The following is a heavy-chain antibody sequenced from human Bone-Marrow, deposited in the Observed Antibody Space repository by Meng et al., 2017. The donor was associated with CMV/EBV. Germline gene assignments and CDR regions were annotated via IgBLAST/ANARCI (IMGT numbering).Heavy chain of an antibody. CDR2: ISSSSSYI. CDR3: ARDLKASGYCSGGSCYPFDP. Sequence: FSIYSMNWVLQSPGKGLEWVSSISSSSSYIYYADSVKGRFTISRDNAKNSLYLQMNSLRAEDTAVYYCARDLKASGYCSGGSCYPFDPWGQGTLVTVSS. D-gene: IGHD2-15*01. CDR1: FSIYS. V-gene: IGHV3-21*01. J-gene: IGHJ5*02.